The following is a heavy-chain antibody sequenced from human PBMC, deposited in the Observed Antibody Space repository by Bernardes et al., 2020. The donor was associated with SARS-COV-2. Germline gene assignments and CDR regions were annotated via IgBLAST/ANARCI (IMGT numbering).Heavy chain of an antibody. CDR1: GFTFTSYW. D-gene: IGHD5-18*01. CDR2: INTDGSTT. V-gene: IGHV3-74*01. CDR3: ARSRGDTYGHFDY. J-gene: IGHJ4*02. Sequence: GGSLRLSCAASGFTFTSYWMHWVRQAPGKGLVWVSRINTDGSTTNYADSVKGRFTISRDNAKNTLYLQMNSLRVEDTAVYYCARSRGDTYGHFDYWGKGTLVTVSS.